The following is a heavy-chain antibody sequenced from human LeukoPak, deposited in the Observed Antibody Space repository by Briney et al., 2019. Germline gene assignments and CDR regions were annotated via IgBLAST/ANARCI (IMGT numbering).Heavy chain of an antibody. CDR2: IYHSGST. J-gene: IGHJ5*02. D-gene: IGHD2-15*01. V-gene: IGHV4-4*02. Sequence: SGTLSLTCAVSGGSISSSNWWSWVRQPPGKGLEWIGEIYHSGSTNYNPSLKSRVTIPVDKSKNQFSLKLSSVTAADTAVYYCARRRLLPNWFDPWGQGTLVTVSS. CDR3: ARRRLLPNWFDP. CDR1: GGSISSSNW.